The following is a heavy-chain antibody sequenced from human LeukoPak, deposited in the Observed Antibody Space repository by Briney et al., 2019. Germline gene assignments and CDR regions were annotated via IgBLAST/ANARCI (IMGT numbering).Heavy chain of an antibody. CDR2: TSSDLNVK. Sequence: GGSLGLSCAASGFTFRNYVIHWVRQAPGKGLEWVAVTSSDLNVKLYADSVKGRFAISRDNSRSTLYLQMNSLRPEDTAIYYCAREGYYGSGSPPSLYFDYWGQGTLVTVSS. V-gene: IGHV3-30*09. CDR3: AREGYYGSGSPPSLYFDY. D-gene: IGHD3-10*01. J-gene: IGHJ4*02. CDR1: GFTFRNYV.